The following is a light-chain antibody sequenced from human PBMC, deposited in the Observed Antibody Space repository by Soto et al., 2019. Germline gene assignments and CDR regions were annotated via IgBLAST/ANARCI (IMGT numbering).Light chain of an antibody. J-gene: IGLJ3*02. CDR1: SSNVGSNT. CDR3: ASWADSLNGWV. CDR2: SDD. V-gene: IGLV1-44*01. Sequence: QSVLTQPPSASGTPGQRVTISCSGSSSNVGSNTVSWYQQLPGTAPKVLIYSDDQRPSGVPDRFSGSRSGSSASLAISGLQSGDEAEYDCASWADSLNGWVIGGGTKLTVL.